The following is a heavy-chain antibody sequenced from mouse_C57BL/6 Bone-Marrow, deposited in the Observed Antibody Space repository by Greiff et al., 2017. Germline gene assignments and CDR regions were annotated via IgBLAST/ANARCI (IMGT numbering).Heavy chain of an antibody. CDR3: AGGLRRRGYYAMDY. J-gene: IGHJ4*01. CDR1: GFTFSDYG. D-gene: IGHD2-4*01. V-gene: IGHV5-17*01. Sequence: EVMLVESGGGLVKPGGSLKLSCAASGFTFSDYGMHWVRQAPEKGLEWVAYISSGSSTIYYADTVKGRFTISRDNAKNTLFLQMTSLRSEDTAMYYCAGGLRRRGYYAMDYWGQGTSVTVSS. CDR2: ISSGSSTI.